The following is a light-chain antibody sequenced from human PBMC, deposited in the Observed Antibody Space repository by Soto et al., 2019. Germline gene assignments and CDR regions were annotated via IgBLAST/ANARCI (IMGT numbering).Light chain of an antibody. J-gene: IGLJ1*01. V-gene: IGLV2-14*01. Sequence: QSALTQPASVSGSPGQSITISCTGSSSDIGAYNHVSWFQQYPGKAPKLIISEVSNRPSGVSNRFSGSKSGTAASLTISGLQTEDEADYFCFSFTTDWTHVFGAGTKVNV. CDR1: SSDIGAYNH. CDR3: FSFTTDWTHV. CDR2: EVS.